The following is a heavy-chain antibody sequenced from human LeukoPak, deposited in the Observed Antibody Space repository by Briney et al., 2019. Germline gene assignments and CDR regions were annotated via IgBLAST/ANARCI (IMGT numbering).Heavy chain of an antibody. D-gene: IGHD1-20*01. J-gene: IGHJ4*02. Sequence: PGGSLRLSCAASGFTFSSYWMSWVRQAPGKGREWGSSISRSSSYICYEDSGKGRFTISRDNAKNSLYLQMNSLRAEDTAVYYCARGAYNWNRKTVITAPFDYWGQGTLVTVSS. V-gene: IGHV3-21*01. CDR1: GFTFSSYW. CDR3: ARGAYNWNRKTVITAPFDY. CDR2: ISRSSSYI.